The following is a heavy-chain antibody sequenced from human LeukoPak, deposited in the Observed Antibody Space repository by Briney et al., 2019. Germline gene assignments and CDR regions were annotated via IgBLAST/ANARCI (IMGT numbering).Heavy chain of an antibody. CDR2: INPNSGGT. D-gene: IGHD6-13*01. J-gene: IGHJ5*02. CDR3: ARERALAAAGTRWFDP. V-gene: IGHV1-2*02. Sequence: GASVKVSCKASGYTFTGYYMHWVRQAPGQGLEWMGWINPNSGGTNYAQKFQGRVTMTRDTSISTAYMELSRLRSDDTAVYYCARERALAAAGTRWFDPWGQGTLVTVSS. CDR1: GYTFTGYY.